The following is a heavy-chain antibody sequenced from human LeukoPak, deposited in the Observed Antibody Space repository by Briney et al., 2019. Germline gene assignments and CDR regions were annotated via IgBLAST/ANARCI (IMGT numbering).Heavy chain of an antibody. Sequence: PGGSLRLSCAASGFTFSNAWMSWVRQAPGKGLEWVGRIKSKTDGGTTDYAAPVKGRFTISRDDSKNTLYLQMNSLKTEDTAVYYCTLFWSGYYRVSRPSTRNDYWGQGTLVTVSS. CDR2: IKSKTDGGTT. J-gene: IGHJ4*02. V-gene: IGHV3-15*01. CDR1: GFTFSNAW. D-gene: IGHD3-3*01. CDR3: TLFWSGYYRVSRPSTRNDY.